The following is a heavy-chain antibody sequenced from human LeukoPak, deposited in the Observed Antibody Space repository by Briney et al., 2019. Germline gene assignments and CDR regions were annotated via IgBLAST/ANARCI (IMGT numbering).Heavy chain of an antibody. CDR3: ARSYNSGSYYPYYFDY. V-gene: IGHV4-59*11. CDR1: GGSISSHF. J-gene: IGHJ4*02. CDR2: IYYTGST. Sequence: SETLSLTCTVSGGSISSHFWSWVRQPPGKRLEWIGSIYYTGSTNYNPSLKSRMTMSVETSKNQFSLKLSSVTAADTAVCYCARSYNSGSYYPYYFDYWGQGTLVTVSS. D-gene: IGHD3-10*01.